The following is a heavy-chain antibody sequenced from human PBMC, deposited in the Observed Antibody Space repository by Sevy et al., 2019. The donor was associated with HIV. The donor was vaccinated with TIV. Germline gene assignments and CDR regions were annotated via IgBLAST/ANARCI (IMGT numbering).Heavy chain of an antibody. V-gene: IGHV3-30-3*01. D-gene: IGHD1-1*01. CDR3: ALERLSSDVAEYFQN. J-gene: IGHJ1*01. Sequence: GGSLRLSCATSGFTFSSYSMRWVRQAPGKGLEWVATISYDGINKQYEDSVKGRFTISRDNFKNSLSLQMNSLRAEDTAVYFCALERLSSDVAEYFQNWGQGTLVTVSS. CDR1: GFTFSSYS. CDR2: ISYDGINK.